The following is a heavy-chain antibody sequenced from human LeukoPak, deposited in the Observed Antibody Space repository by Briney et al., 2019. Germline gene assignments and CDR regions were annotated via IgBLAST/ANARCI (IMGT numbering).Heavy chain of an antibody. CDR3: ARTNFGLFAYFDY. CDR1: GGSISSSSYY. Sequence: PSETLSLTCTVSGGSISSSSYYWGWIRQPPGKGLEWIGSIYYSGSTHYNPSLKSRVTISVDTSKNQFSLKLSSVTAADTAVYYCARTNFGLFAYFDYWGQGTLVTVSS. V-gene: IGHV4-39*07. J-gene: IGHJ4*02. CDR2: IYYSGST. D-gene: IGHD3-22*01.